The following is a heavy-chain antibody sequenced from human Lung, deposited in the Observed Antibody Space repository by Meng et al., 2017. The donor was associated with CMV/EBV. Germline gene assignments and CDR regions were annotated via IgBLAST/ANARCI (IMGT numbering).Heavy chain of an antibody. V-gene: IGHV3-7*01. CDR2: IKQDGSEK. CDR1: GFTFSSYW. CDR3: AREGVFGVVIAGYYGMDV. D-gene: IGHD3-3*01. J-gene: IGHJ6*02. Sequence: GESLKISCAASGFTFSSYWMSWVRQAPGKGLEWVANIKQDGSEKYYVDSVKGRFTISRDNAKNSLYLQMNSLRAEDTAVYYCAREGVFGVVIAGYYGMDVWGQGTXVTVYS.